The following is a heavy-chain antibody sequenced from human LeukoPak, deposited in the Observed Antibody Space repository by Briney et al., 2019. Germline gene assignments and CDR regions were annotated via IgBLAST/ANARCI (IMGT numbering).Heavy chain of an antibody. CDR2: IYYSGST. D-gene: IGHD5-12*01. J-gene: IGHJ5*02. Sequence: SETLSLTCTVSGGSISSYYWSWIRQPPGKGLEWIGYIYYSGSTNYNPSLKSRVTISVDTSKNQFSLKLSSVTAADTAVYYCARAGWLRSENWFDPWGQGTLVTVPS. CDR1: GGSISSYY. CDR3: ARAGWLRSENWFDP. V-gene: IGHV4-59*01.